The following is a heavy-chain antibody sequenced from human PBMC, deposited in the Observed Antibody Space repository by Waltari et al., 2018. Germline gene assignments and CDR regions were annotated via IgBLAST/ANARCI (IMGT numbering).Heavy chain of an antibody. CDR1: GFNFSLHA. D-gene: IGHD6-19*01. CDR3: ARDGGRGWYGPLDK. V-gene: IGHV3-64*02. CDR2: ISADGISS. J-gene: IGHJ4*02. Sequence: EVHLEESGEGLVQPGGSLRISCTVSGFNFSLHAMHWVRQAPGKGLEDVSGISADGISSYYADSVKGRFIISRDNSKNVVYLQMARLRLDDTALYYCARDGGRGWYGPLDKWGQGALITVSP.